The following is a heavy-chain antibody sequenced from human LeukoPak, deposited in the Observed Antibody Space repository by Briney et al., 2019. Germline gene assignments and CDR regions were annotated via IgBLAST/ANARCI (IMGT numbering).Heavy chain of an antibody. D-gene: IGHD6-13*01. CDR1: GGSISSSSYY. J-gene: IGHJ5*02. CDR3: ARGRYSSSWPGNWFDP. CDR2: IYYSGST. Sequence: SETLSLTCTVSGGSISSSSYYWGWIRQPPGKGLEWTGSIYYSGSTYYNPSLKTRVTLSVDTSKNQFSLKLSSVTAADTAVYYCARGRYSSSWPGNWFDPWGQGTLVTVSS. V-gene: IGHV4-39*07.